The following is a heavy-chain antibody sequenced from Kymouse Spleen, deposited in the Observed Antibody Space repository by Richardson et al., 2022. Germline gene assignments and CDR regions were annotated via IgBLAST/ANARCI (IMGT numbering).Heavy chain of an antibody. Sequence: QLQLQESGPGLVKPSETLSLTCTVSGGSISSSSYYWGWIRQPPGKGLEWIGSIYYSGSTYYNPSLKSRVTISVDTSKNQFSLKLSSVTAADTAVYYCARHRSSSRGYYYYGMDVWGQGTTVTVSS. D-gene: IGHD6-13*01. V-gene: IGHV4-39*01. CDR1: GGSISSSSYY. CDR2: IYYSGST. J-gene: IGHJ6*02. CDR3: ARHRSSSRGYYYYGMDV.